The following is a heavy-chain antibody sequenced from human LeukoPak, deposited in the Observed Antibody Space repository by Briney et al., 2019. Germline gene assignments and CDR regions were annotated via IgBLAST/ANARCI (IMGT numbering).Heavy chain of an antibody. Sequence: ASVKVSCKASGYTFTSYYMHWVRQAPGQGLEWMGIINPSSGSTSYAQKFQGSVTMTRDMSTSTVYMELSSLRSEDTAVYYCARAWAQGFSSGYLVYWGQGTLVTVSS. D-gene: IGHD3-22*01. CDR1: GYTFTSYY. J-gene: IGHJ4*02. V-gene: IGHV1-46*01. CDR2: INPSSGST. CDR3: ARAWAQGFSSGYLVY.